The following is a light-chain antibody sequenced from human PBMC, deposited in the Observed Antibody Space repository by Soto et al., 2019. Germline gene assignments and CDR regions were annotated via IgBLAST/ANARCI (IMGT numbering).Light chain of an antibody. J-gene: IGLJ1*01. CDR3: CSYAGGATYV. CDR1: SSDVGGNKF. CDR2: EVS. V-gene: IGLV2-23*02. Sequence: QSVLTQPPSASGSPGQSVTISCTGTSSDVGGNKFVSWYQQHPGKAPKLMIFEVSERPSGVSNRFSGSKSGNAASLTISGLQAEDEADYYCCSYAGGATYVFGTGTKLTVL.